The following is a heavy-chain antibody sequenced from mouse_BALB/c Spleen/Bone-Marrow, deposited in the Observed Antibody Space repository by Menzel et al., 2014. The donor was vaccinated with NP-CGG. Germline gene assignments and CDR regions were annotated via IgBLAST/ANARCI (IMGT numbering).Heavy chain of an antibody. D-gene: IGHD2-1*01. CDR3: ARYGNYFDY. V-gene: IGHV3-5*02. J-gene: IGHJ2*01. CDR1: GISITTGNYR. Sequence: DVKLAESGPGLVKPSQTVSLTCTVTGISITTGNYRWSWIRQFPGNKLEWIGYIYYSGTTTYNPSLTSRTTITRDTSKNQFFLEMNPLTAEDTATYYCARYGNYFDYWGQGTTLTVSS. CDR2: IYYSGTT.